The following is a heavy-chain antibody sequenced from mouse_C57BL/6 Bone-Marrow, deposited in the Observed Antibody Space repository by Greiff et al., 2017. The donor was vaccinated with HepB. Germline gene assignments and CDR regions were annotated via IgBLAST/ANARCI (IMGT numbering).Heavy chain of an antibody. CDR2: IYPGNSDT. V-gene: IGHV1-5*01. CDR3: TGVYRDGYAMDY. Sequence: VQLQQSGTVLARPGASVKMSCKTSGYTFTSYWMHWVKQRPGQGLEWIGAIYPGNSDTSYNQKFKGKAKLTAVTSASTAYMELSSLTNEDSAVYYCTGVYRDGYAMDYWGQGTSVTVSS. D-gene: IGHD2-3*01. J-gene: IGHJ4*01. CDR1: GYTFTSYW.